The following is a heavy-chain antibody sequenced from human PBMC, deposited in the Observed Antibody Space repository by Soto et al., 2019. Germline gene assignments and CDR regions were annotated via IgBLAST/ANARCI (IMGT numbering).Heavy chain of an antibody. CDR1: GFTFSDYY. D-gene: IGHD3-10*01. V-gene: IGHV3-11*01. CDR2: ISITSGTI. Sequence: PGGSLRLSCAASGFTFSDYYMTWIRQAPGKGLEWVSYISITSGTISYADSVKGRFTLSRDNAKNSLYLQMISLRAEDTAVYYCARAMAKSKTSCEHWGKGAMVTVSA. J-gene: IGHJ1*01. CDR3: ARAMAKSKTSCEH.